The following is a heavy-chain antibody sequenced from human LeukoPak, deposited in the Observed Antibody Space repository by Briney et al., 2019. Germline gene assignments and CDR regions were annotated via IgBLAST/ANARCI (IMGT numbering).Heavy chain of an antibody. CDR1: KFTFSNYG. CDR2: ISSDGGTK. CDR3: AKEYDSGGYGAYFDS. D-gene: IGHD3-10*01. Sequence: GGSLRLSCTASKFTFSNYGMQWVRQAPGKGLEWVAVISSDGGTKYYADFVKGRFTLSRDNSRNTLDLQMNSLGPEDTAVYYCAKEYDSGGYGAYFDSWGQGPLYRLL. J-gene: IGHJ4*02. V-gene: IGHV3-30*18.